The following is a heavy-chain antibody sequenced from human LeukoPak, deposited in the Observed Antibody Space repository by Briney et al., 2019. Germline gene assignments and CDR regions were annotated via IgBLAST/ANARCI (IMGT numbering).Heavy chain of an antibody. J-gene: IGHJ4*02. CDR2: MNPNSGNT. V-gene: IGHV1-2*02. CDR3: ARATTVDTAMVTGY. Sequence: WMNPNSGNTGYAQKFQGRVTMTRDTSISTAYLELSRLRSDDTAVYYCARATTVDTAMVTGYWGQGTLVTVSS. D-gene: IGHD5-18*01.